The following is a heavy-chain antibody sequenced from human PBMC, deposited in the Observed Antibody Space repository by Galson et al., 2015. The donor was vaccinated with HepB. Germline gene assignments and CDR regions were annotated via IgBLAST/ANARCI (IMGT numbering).Heavy chain of an antibody. CDR1: GFTFNSYL. CDR3: AIHSPGGKNQALSDTRTY. V-gene: IGHV3-7*03. J-gene: IGHJ4*02. Sequence: SLRLSCAASGFTFNSYLMSWVRQAPGKGLEWVANIKQDGSEKYYVDSVKGRFTISRDNAENSLYLQMNSLRAEDTAVYYCAIHSPGGKNQALSDTRTYWGQGTLVTVSS. D-gene: IGHD3-16*01. CDR2: IKQDGSEK.